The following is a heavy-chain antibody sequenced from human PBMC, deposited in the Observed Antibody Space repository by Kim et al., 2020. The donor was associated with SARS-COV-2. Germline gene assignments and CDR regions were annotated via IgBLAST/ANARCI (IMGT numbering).Heavy chain of an antibody. CDR3: AREDSSSWYYYYMDV. V-gene: IGHV4-59*01. Sequence: SETLSLTCTVSGGSISSYYWSWIRQPPGKGLEWIGYIYYSGSTNYNPSLKSRVTISVDTSKNQFSLKLSSVTAADTAVYYCAREDSSSWYYYYMDVWGKGTTVTVSS. CDR2: IYYSGST. CDR1: GGSISSYY. J-gene: IGHJ6*03. D-gene: IGHD6-13*01.